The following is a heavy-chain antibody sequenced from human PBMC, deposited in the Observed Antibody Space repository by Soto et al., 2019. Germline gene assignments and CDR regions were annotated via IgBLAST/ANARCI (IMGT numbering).Heavy chain of an antibody. J-gene: IGHJ3*02. V-gene: IGHV3-74*01. CDR3: ARVRMAGDFDI. D-gene: IGHD6-19*01. Sequence: EVQLVESGGGLVQPGGSLRLSCAASGFTFSSYLMHWVRQAPGKGLVWVSRINSDGSSTTYADSVKGRFTISRDSAKNTLYLQMNSLRAEDTAVYYCARVRMAGDFDIWVQGTMVTVSS. CDR2: INSDGSST. CDR1: GFTFSSYL.